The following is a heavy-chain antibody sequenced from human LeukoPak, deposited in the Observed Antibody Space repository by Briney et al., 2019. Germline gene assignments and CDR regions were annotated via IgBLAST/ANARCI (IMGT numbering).Heavy chain of an antibody. D-gene: IGHD5-12*01. J-gene: IGHJ3*02. CDR3: ARVVDIVATIIPENAFDI. V-gene: IGHV1-18*01. Sequence: ASVKVSCKASGYTFTSYGISWVRQAPGQGLDWMGWINAYNGNTKYAQKLQGRVTMTTDTSTSTAYMELRSLRSDDTAVYYCARVVDIVATIIPENAFDIWGQGTMVTVSS. CDR2: INAYNGNT. CDR1: GYTFTSYG.